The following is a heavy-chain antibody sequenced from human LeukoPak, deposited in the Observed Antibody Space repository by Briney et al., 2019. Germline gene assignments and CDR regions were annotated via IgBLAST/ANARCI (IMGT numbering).Heavy chain of an antibody. CDR1: GYTFTSYY. CDR3: ARSLCGGDCYSSGGDPYY. D-gene: IGHD2-21*01. V-gene: IGHV1-46*01. Sequence: ASVKVSCKASGYTFTSYYMHWVRQAPGQGLEWMGIINPSGGSTSYAQKFQGRVTMTRDTSTSTVYMELSSLRSEDTAVYYCARSLCGGDCYSSGGDPYYWGQGTLVTVSS. CDR2: INPSGGST. J-gene: IGHJ4*02.